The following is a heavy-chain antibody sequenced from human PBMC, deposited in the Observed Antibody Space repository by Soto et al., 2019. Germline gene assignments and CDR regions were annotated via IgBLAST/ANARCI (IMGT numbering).Heavy chain of an antibody. J-gene: IGHJ4*02. CDR2: IYTSGST. D-gene: IGHD6-13*01. Sequence: SETLSLTCTVSGGSISSYYWSWIRQPAGKGLEWIGRIYTSGSTNYNPSLKSRVTMSVDTSKNQFSLKLSSVTAADTAVYYCARHGRYSSSWSVWSVDYWGQGTLVTVSS. CDR3: ARHGRYSSSWSVWSVDY. CDR1: GGSISSYY. V-gene: IGHV4-4*07.